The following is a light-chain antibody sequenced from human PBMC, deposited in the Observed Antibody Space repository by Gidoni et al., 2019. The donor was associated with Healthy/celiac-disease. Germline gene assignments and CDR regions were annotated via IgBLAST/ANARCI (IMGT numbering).Light chain of an antibody. J-gene: IGKJ5*01. V-gene: IGKV3-15*01. Sequence: EIVMPQSPATLSVSPGERATHSCRASQSVSSNLAWYQQKPGQAPRLLIYGASTRATGIPARFSGSGSGTEFTLTISSLQSEDFAVYYCQQYNNWPITFGQGTRLEIK. CDR3: QQYNNWPIT. CDR2: GAS. CDR1: QSVSSN.